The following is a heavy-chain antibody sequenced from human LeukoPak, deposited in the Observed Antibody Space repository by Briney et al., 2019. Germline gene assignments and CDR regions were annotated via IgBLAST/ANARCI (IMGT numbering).Heavy chain of an antibody. CDR2: INPNSGGT. V-gene: IGHV1-2*02. CDR3: ARDSNLRPYYYDSSGYPDY. D-gene: IGHD3-22*01. CDR1: GYTFTGYY. Sequence: GASVKVSCKASGYTFTGYYMHWVRQAPGQGLEWMGWINPNSGGTNYAQKFQGRVTMTRDTSISTAYMGLSRLRSDDTAVYYCARDSNLRPYYYDSSGYPDYWGQGTLVTVSS. J-gene: IGHJ4*02.